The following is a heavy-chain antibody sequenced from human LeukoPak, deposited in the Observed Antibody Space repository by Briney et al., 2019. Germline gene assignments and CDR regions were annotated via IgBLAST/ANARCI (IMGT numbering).Heavy chain of an antibody. CDR2: INPNSGGT. D-gene: IGHD3-22*01. J-gene: IGHJ4*02. Sequence: ASVKVSCKASGYTFTGYYMHWVRQAPGQGLEWMGWINPNSGGTNYAQKLQGRVTMTTDTSTSTAYMELRSLRSDDTAVYYCARHRRPYYDSSGYYLDYWGQGTLVTVSS. CDR3: ARHRRPYYDSSGYYLDY. CDR1: GYTFTGYY. V-gene: IGHV1-2*02.